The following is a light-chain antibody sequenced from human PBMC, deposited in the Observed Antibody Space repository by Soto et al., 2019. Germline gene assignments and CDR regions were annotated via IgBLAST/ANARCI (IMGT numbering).Light chain of an antibody. CDR1: SSNIGSNT. CDR3: AAWDDSLNGYV. V-gene: IGLV1-44*01. J-gene: IGLJ1*01. Sequence: QSALTQPPSASGTPGQRVTISCSGSSSNIGSNTVNWYQQLPGTAPKLLIYSNNQRPSGVPDRFSGSKSGTSASLAISWLQSEDEADYYCAAWDDSLNGYVFGTGTKV. CDR2: SNN.